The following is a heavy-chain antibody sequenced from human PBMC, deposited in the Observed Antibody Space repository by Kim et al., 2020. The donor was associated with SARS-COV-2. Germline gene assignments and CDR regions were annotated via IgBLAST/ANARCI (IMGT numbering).Heavy chain of an antibody. CDR3: AKSIAAAGRDYYYYGMDV. D-gene: IGHD6-13*01. V-gene: IGHV3-33*06. J-gene: IGHJ6*02. CDR2: IWYDGSNK. Sequence: GGSLRLSCAASGFTFSSYGMHWVRQAPGKGLEWVAVIWYDGSNKYYSDSVKGRFTISRDNSKNTLYLQMNSLRAEDTAVYYCAKSIAAAGRDYYYYGMDVWGQGTTVTVSS. CDR1: GFTFSSYG.